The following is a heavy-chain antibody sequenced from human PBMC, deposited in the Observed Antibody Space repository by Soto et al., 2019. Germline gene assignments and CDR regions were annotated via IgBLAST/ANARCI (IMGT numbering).Heavy chain of an antibody. D-gene: IGHD3-9*01. CDR2: ISAYNGNR. CDR3: XXXHDILTGWKFEF. V-gene: IGHV1-18*01. Sequence: QAPLVQSGSEVKKPGASVKVSCKASGYSFTDFGVNWVRQAPGQGLEWLGWISAYNGNRVYAQSFQGRLTVTTDTXXXXXXXXXXXXXXXXXXXXXXXXXHDILTGWKFEFWGQGTLVTVSS. J-gene: IGHJ4*02. CDR1: GYSFTDFG.